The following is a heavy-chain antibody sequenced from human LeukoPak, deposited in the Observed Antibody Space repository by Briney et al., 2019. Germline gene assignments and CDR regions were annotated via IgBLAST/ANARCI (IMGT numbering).Heavy chain of an antibody. CDR2: INHSGST. V-gene: IGHV4-34*01. CDR1: GGSFSGYY. CDR3: ARDMEGDDYGDYYVLYY. J-gene: IGHJ4*02. D-gene: IGHD4-17*01. Sequence: PSETLSLTCAVYGGSFSGYYWSWIRQPPGKGLEWIGEINHSGSTNYNPSPKSRVTISVDTSKNQFSLRLSSVTAADTAVYYCARDMEGDDYGDYYVLYYWGQGTLVTVSS.